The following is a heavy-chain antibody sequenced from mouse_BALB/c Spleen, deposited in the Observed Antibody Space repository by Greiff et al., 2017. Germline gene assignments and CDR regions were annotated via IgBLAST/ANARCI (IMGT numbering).Heavy chain of an antibody. Sequence: VKVEESGPGLVAPSQSLSITCTVSGFSLTSYGVHWVRQPPGKGLEWLGVIWAGGSTNYNSALMSRLSISKDNSKSQVFLKMNSLQTDDTAMYYCARDKPPPYWGQGTLVTVSA. J-gene: IGHJ3*01. CDR2: IWAGGST. CDR1: GFSLTSYG. V-gene: IGHV2-9*02. CDR3: ARDKPPPY.